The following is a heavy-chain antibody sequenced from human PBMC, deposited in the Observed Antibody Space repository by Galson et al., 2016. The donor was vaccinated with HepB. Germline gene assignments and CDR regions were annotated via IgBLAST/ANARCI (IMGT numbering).Heavy chain of an antibody. CDR1: GFTFSTYW. CDR2: INSDGSST. J-gene: IGHJ4*02. V-gene: IGHV3-74*01. Sequence: SLRLSCAASGFTFSTYWMHWVRQAPGKGLMWVSRINSDGSSTTYADSVKGRFTISRDNAKNTLYLQMNNLRAEDTAVYYCARDPGSSIPVAGTGWGQGTLVTVSS. CDR3: ARDPGSSIPVAGTG. D-gene: IGHD6-19*01.